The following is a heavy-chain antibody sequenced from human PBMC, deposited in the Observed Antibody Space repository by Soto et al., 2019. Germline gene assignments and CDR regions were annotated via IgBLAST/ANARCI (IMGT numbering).Heavy chain of an antibody. CDR2: IYYRGST. D-gene: IGHD1-1*01. CDR1: GGSIRSGDNY. V-gene: IGHV4-30-4*01. CDR3: ARTGTVDDDDNSRLPFDL. Sequence: SETLSLTCTVSGGSIRSGDNYWSWIRQTPGKGLEWIGYIYYRGSTYYNQSLKSRVTISVDTSMNQFSLKLKSATAADTAVYFCARTGTVDDDDNSRLPFDLWGQGTLVPVSS. J-gene: IGHJ5*02.